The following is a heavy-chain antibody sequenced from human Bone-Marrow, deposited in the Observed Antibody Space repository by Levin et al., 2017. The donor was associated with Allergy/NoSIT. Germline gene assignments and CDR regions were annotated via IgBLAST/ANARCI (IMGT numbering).Heavy chain of an antibody. CDR2: INHSGST. CDR3: ARGRDAYKGGND. CDR1: GGSFSDYY. J-gene: IGHJ4*02. V-gene: IGHV4-34*01. D-gene: IGHD5-24*01. Sequence: PSETLSLTCTVYGGSFSDYYWSWTRQPPGKGLEWIGEINHSGSTSYSPSLKSRVTISGDTSKNQFSLKLSSVTAADTAVYYCARGRDAYKGGNDWGQGTLVTVSS.